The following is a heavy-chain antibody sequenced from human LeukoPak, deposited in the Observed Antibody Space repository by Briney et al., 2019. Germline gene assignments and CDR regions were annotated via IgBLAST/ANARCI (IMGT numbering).Heavy chain of an antibody. CDR1: GFTFSSYA. J-gene: IGHJ4*02. CDR2: ISGSGGSA. D-gene: IGHD2-2*01. V-gene: IGHV3-23*01. CDR3: AKLYIVVVPAAEGFDY. Sequence: GGSLRLSCAASGFTFSSYAMSWVRQAPGKGLEWVSAISGSGGSAYYADSVKGRFTISRDNSKNTLCLQMSSLRAEDTAVYYCAKLYIVVVPAAEGFDYWGQGTLVTVSS.